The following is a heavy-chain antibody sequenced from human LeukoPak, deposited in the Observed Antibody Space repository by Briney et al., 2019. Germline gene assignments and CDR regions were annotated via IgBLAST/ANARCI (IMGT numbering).Heavy chain of an antibody. CDR2: IYYSGST. V-gene: IGHV4-31*03. Sequence: SETLSLTCTVSGGSISSGGYSWSWIRQHPGKGLEWIGYIYYSGSTYYNPSLKSRITISVDTSKNQFSLKLSSVTAADTAVYYCARGREWYEYWGQGTLVTVSS. D-gene: IGHD3-3*01. CDR1: GGSISSGGYS. J-gene: IGHJ4*02. CDR3: ARGREWYEY.